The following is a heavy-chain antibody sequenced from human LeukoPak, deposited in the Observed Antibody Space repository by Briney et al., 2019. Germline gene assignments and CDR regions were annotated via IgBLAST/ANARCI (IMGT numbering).Heavy chain of an antibody. CDR1: GYTFTGYY. Sequence: ASVKVSCKASGYTFTGYYIHWVRQAPGLRLEWMGWTNPNSGGIKYAQKFQGRVTMTRDTSISTAYMELSRLRSDDTAVYYCGRDRAFAGTAPDAFDIWGQGIMVTVSS. CDR3: GRDRAFAGTAPDAFDI. J-gene: IGHJ3*02. D-gene: IGHD6-19*01. V-gene: IGHV1-2*02. CDR2: TNPNSGGI.